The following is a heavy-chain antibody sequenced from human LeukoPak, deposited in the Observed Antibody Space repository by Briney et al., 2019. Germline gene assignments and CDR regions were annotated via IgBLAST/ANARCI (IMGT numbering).Heavy chain of an antibody. J-gene: IGHJ4*02. CDR3: ARENYYGSGSYFDY. D-gene: IGHD3-10*01. Sequence: SVKVSCQASGGTFSSYAIRWVRQAPGQGLEWMGRIIPILGIANYAQKFQGRVTITADKSTSTAYMELSSLRSEDTAVYYCARENYYGSGSYFDYWGQGTLVTVSS. CDR1: GGTFSSYA. V-gene: IGHV1-69*04. CDR2: IIPILGIA.